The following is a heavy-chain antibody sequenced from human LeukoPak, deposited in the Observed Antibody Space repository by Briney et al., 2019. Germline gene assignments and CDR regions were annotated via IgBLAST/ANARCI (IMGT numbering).Heavy chain of an antibody. CDR2: INHSGCT. D-gene: IGHD3-3*01. CDR1: GGSFSDYY. J-gene: IGHJ4*02. V-gene: IGHV4-34*01. Sequence: SETLSLTCAVYGGSFSDYYWSWIRQPPGKGLEWIGEINHSGCTNYNPSLKSRVTISVDTSKNQFSLKLSSVTAADTAVYYCARAGFWSGYYTNDYWGQGTLVTVSS. CDR3: ARAGFWSGYYTNDY.